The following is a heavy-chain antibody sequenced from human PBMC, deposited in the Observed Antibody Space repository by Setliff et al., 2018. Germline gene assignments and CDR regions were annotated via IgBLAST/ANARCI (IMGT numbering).Heavy chain of an antibody. CDR1: GGSISSGSYY. D-gene: IGHD3-16*01. J-gene: IGHJ6*02. Sequence: SATLSLTCAVSGGSISSGSYYWSWIRQPAGKGLEWVGRLHTSGSTNYNPSLKTRVTMSVDTSKNQFALNLRSVTAADSAVYYCARDRTASSYGLDVWGQGTTVTVSS. CDR2: LHTSGST. CDR3: ARDRTASSYGLDV. V-gene: IGHV4-61*02.